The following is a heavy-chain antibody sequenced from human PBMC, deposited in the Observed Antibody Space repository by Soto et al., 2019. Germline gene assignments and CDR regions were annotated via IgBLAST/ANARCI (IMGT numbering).Heavy chain of an antibody. CDR2: IYYSGST. Sequence: SETLSLTCTVSGGSISSYYWSWIRQPPGKGLEWIGYIYYSGSTNYNPSLKSRVTISLDTPKNQFSLKLSSVTAADTAVYYCARGYSSGWYGRDWFDPWGQGALVTV. CDR3: ARGYSSGWYGRDWFDP. CDR1: GGSISSYY. J-gene: IGHJ5*02. D-gene: IGHD6-19*01. V-gene: IGHV4-59*01.